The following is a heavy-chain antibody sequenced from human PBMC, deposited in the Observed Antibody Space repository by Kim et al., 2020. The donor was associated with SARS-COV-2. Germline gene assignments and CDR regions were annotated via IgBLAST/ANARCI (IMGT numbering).Heavy chain of an antibody. CDR3: ARTGRGPAALSGWYTGGRRVDY. Sequence: ASVKVSCKASGYTFTGYYMHWVRQAPGQGLEWMGWINPNSGGTNYAQKFQGRVTMTRDTSISTAYMELSRLRSDDTAVYYCARTGRGPAALSGWYTGGRRVDYWGQGTLVTVSS. CDR2: INPNSGGT. V-gene: IGHV1-2*02. D-gene: IGHD6-19*01. J-gene: IGHJ4*02. CDR1: GYTFTGYY.